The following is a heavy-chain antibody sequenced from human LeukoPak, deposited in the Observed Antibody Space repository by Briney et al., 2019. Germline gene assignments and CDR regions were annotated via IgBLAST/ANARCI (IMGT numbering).Heavy chain of an antibody. J-gene: IGHJ6*03. CDR1: GGSISSYY. V-gene: IGHV4-59*01. Sequence: PSETLSLTCTVSGGSISSYYWSWIRQPPGKGLEWIGYIYYSGSTNYNPSLKSRVTISVDTSKNQFSLKLSSVTAADTAVYYCARGKGSSWYDYYYYYMDVWGKGTTVTVSS. CDR2: IYYSGST. CDR3: ARGKGSSWYDYYYYYMDV. D-gene: IGHD6-13*01.